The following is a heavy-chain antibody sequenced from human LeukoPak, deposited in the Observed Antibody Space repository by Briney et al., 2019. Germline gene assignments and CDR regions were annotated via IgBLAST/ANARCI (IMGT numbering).Heavy chain of an antibody. Sequence: GGSLRLSCAASGFTFSSYAMSWVRQAPGKGLEWVSAISGSGGSTYYADSVKGRFTISRDNSKNTLYLQMNSLRAEDTAVYYCARDGSGASAGGYYYYYYMDVWGKGTTVTVSS. CDR3: ARDGSGASAGGYYYYYYMDV. D-gene: IGHD6-13*01. CDR2: ISGSGGST. J-gene: IGHJ6*03. V-gene: IGHV3-23*01. CDR1: GFTFSSYA.